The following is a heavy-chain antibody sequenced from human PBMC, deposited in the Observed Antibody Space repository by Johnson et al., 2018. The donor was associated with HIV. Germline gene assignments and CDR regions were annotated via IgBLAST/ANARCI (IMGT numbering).Heavy chain of an antibody. CDR1: GFTFSNAW. CDR3: STDHPTAPLFVMNAFDI. CDR2: IKSKTDGGTT. J-gene: IGHJ3*02. D-gene: IGHD3-16*02. V-gene: IGHV3-15*01. Sequence: EVQLVESGGGLVKPGGSLRLSCAASGFTFSNAWMSWVRQAPGEGLEWVGRIKSKTDGGTTDYAAPVKGRFTISRDDSKDTLYLQMNSLKIEDTAVYYCSTDHPTAPLFVMNAFDIWGQGTMVTVAS.